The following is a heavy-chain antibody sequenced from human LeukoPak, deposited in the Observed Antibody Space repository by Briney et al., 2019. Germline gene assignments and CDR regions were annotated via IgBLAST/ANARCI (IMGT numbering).Heavy chain of an antibody. CDR3: ARENSPRYYYGSGSYYNGDLGWFDP. J-gene: IGHJ5*02. CDR2: IYSGGST. D-gene: IGHD3-10*01. V-gene: IGHV3-66*01. CDR1: GFTVSSNY. Sequence: PGGSLRLSCAASGFTVSSNYMSWVRQAPGKGLEWVSLIYSGGSTYYSDSVKSRFTISRDNSKNMLYLQMNSLRAEDTAVYYCARENSPRYYYGSGSYYNGDLGWFDPWGQGTLVTVSS.